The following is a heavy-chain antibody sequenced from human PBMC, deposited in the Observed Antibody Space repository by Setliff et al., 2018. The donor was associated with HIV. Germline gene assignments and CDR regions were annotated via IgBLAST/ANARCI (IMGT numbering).Heavy chain of an antibody. D-gene: IGHD3-10*01. Sequence: SETLSLTCTVSGGSITSGGYYWSWIRQHPGKGLEWIGYIYYSGSTYYNPSLKSRVTMSVDTSKNQFSLKLSSVTAADTAVYYCARARGLLPYYYLDVWGKGTTVTVSS. V-gene: IGHV4-31*02. CDR2: IYYSGST. CDR3: ARARGLLPYYYLDV. J-gene: IGHJ6*03. CDR1: GGSITSGGYY.